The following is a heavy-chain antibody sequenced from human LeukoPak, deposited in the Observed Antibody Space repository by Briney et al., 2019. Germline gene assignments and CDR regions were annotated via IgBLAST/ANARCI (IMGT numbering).Heavy chain of an antibody. CDR1: GSSINSGYY. CDR2: IYYTGNT. Sequence: PSETLSLTCAVSGSSINSGYYWGWIRQPPGRGLEWTALIYYTGNTYYNPTLRSRVTISIDTSRNLFSLKLTSVTAADTALYYCAKLAAYAHPSFGPPSNWYFDLWGRGTLVAVSS. V-gene: IGHV4-38-2*01. J-gene: IGHJ2*01. D-gene: IGHD2-2*01. CDR3: AKLAAYAHPSFGPPSNWYFDL.